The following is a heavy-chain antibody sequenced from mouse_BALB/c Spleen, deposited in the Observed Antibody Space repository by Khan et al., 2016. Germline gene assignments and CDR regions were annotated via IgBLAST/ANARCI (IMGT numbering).Heavy chain of an antibody. CDR2: ISYDGSN. CDR3: ATYGNYEGFAY. V-gene: IGHV3-6*02. Sequence: EVQLQESGPGLVKPSQSLSLTCSVTGYSITSGYYWNWIRQFPGNKLEWMGYISYDGSNNYNPSPKNRISITRDTSKNQFFLKLNSVTTEDTATYCCATYGNYEGFAYWGQGTLVTVSA. J-gene: IGHJ3*01. D-gene: IGHD2-1*01. CDR1: GYSITSGYY.